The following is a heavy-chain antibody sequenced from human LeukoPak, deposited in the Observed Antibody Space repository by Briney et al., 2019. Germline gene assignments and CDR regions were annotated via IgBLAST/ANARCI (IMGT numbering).Heavy chain of an antibody. V-gene: IGHV4-34*01. D-gene: IGHD5-18*01. Sequence: PSETLSLTCAVYGGSFSGYYWSWIRQPPGKGLEWIGEINHSGSTNYNPSLKSRVTISVDTSKNQFSLKLSSVTAADTAVYYCAREGYSYGYRWFDPWGQGTLVTVSS. CDR1: GGSFSGYY. CDR3: AREGYSYGYRWFDP. CDR2: INHSGST. J-gene: IGHJ5*02.